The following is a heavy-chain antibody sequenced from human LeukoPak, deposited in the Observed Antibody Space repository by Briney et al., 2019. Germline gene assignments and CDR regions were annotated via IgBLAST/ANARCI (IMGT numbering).Heavy chain of an antibody. Sequence: SGGSLRLSCAAYGFTFSGFAMTWVRQAPGKGLEWVSNSVRNGENTYYEESVKGRFTISKDNSKNIELLQMNSLKAHDTAVYYCAKARGGPTTTWHFHLWGRGTLVSVSS. CDR3: AKARGGPTTTWHFHL. V-gene: IGHV3-23*05. D-gene: IGHD3-16*01. CDR2: SVRNGENT. J-gene: IGHJ2*01. CDR1: GFTFSGFA.